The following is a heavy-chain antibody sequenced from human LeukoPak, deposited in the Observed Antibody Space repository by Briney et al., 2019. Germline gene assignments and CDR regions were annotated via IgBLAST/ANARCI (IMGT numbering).Heavy chain of an antibody. CDR2: IRYDGSNK. Sequence: PGGSLRLSCAASGFTFSSYGMHWVRQAPGKGLEWVAFIRYDGSNKYYADSVKGRFTISRDNSKNTLYLQMNSLRAEDTAVYYCAKPKYSYGWSDAFDIWGQGTMVTVSS. J-gene: IGHJ3*02. CDR1: GFTFSSYG. D-gene: IGHD5-18*01. CDR3: AKPKYSYGWSDAFDI. V-gene: IGHV3-30*02.